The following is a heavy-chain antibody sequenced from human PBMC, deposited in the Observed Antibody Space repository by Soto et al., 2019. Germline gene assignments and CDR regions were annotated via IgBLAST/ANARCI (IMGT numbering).Heavy chain of an antibody. CDR2: IYPGDSDT. CDR3: ARSLTGTINWFDP. Sequence: PGESRKISCKGSGCRFTSYWIGWVRQMPGKGLEWMGIIYPGDSDTRYSPSFQGQVTISADKSISTAYLQWSSLKASDTAMYYCARSLTGTINWFDPWGQGTLVTVSS. V-gene: IGHV5-51*01. J-gene: IGHJ5*02. D-gene: IGHD1-7*01. CDR1: GCRFTSYW.